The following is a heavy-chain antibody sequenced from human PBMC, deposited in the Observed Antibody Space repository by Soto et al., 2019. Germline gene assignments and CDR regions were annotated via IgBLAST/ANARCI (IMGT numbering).Heavy chain of an antibody. J-gene: IGHJ4*02. D-gene: IGHD3-10*01. Sequence: SETLSLTCPVSSASISSGEYYWSWLRQPPGKGLEWIGYIFSSGSTHYNASLKSRLIIAVDTSKNQFSLQRTSVTATDTAVYYCARGRFGEIHDYWGQGTLVTVSS. CDR1: SASISSGEYY. V-gene: IGHV4-30-4*01. CDR2: IFSSGST. CDR3: ARGRFGEIHDY.